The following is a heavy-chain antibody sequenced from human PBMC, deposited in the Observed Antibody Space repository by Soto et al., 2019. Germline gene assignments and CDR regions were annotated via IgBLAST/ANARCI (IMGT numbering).Heavy chain of an antibody. CDR3: ARSEWATVTRNYFDY. Sequence: ASVKVSCKASGYTFTSYYMHWVRRAPGQGLEWMGIINPSGGSTSYAQKFQGRVTMTRDTSTSTVYMELSSLRSEDTAVYYCARSEWATVTRNYFDYWGQGTLVTVSS. CDR2: INPSGGST. V-gene: IGHV1-46*01. CDR1: GYTFTSYY. D-gene: IGHD4-17*01. J-gene: IGHJ4*02.